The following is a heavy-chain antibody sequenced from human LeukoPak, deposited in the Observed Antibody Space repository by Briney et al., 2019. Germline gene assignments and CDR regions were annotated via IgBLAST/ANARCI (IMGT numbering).Heavy chain of an antibody. CDR1: GYTFTSYG. J-gene: IGHJ3*02. V-gene: IGHV1-18*01. CDR3: AREDHYYDSSGHYYVNAFDN. Sequence: ASVKVSCKASGYTFTSYGIVWVRQAPGQGLEWMGWISAYNGNTNYAQNLQGRVTMTTDTSTSTAYMERRSLTSDDTAVYYCAREDHYYDSSGHYYVNAFDNWGQGTMVTVSS. D-gene: IGHD3-22*01. CDR2: ISAYNGNT.